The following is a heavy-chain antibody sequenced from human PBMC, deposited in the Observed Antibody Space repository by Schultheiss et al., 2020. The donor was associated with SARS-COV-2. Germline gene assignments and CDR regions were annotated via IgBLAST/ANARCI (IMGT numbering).Heavy chain of an antibody. D-gene: IGHD3-22*01. V-gene: IGHV1-3*01. CDR1: GYTFTSYA. CDR2: INAGNGNT. CDR3: ARDPLGRWLPSGYGMDV. Sequence: ASVKVSCKASGYTFTSYAMHWVRQAPGQRLEWMGWINAGNGNTKYSQKFQGRVTITRDTSASTAYMELSSLRSEDTAVYYCARDPLGRWLPSGYGMDVWGQGTTVTVSS. J-gene: IGHJ6*02.